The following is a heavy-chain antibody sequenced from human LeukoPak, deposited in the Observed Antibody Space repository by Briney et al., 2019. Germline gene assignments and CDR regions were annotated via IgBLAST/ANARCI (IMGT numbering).Heavy chain of an antibody. CDR2: IYYSGST. CDR1: GGSISSSSYY. CDR3: AEGRHSWYDDY. V-gene: IGHV4-39*07. Sequence: PSGTLSLTCTVSGGSISSSSYYWGWIRQPPGKGLEWIGSIYYSGSTYYNPSLKSRVTISVDTSKNQFSLKLSSVTAADTAVYYCAEGRHSWYDDYWGQGTLVTVSS. J-gene: IGHJ4*02. D-gene: IGHD6-13*01.